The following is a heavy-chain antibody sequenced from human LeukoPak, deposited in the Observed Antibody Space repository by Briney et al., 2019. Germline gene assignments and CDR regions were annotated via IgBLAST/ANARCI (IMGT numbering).Heavy chain of an antibody. CDR3: AKDRWRAGYFDY. J-gene: IGHJ4*02. V-gene: IGHV3-30*18. CDR1: GFTFSSYG. D-gene: IGHD6-13*01. CDR2: ISYDGSNK. Sequence: GGSLRLSCAASGFTFSSYGMHWVRQAPGKGLEWVAVISYDGSNKYYADSVKGRFTISRDNSKNTLYLQMNSLRAEDTAVYYCAKDRWRAGYFDYWGQGTLVTVCS.